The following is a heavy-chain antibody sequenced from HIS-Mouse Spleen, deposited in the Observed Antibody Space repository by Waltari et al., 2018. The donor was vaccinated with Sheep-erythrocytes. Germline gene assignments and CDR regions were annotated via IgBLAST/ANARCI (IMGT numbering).Heavy chain of an antibody. CDR2: IYYSGST. J-gene: IGHJ4*02. CDR3: ARALANWGSSFDY. V-gene: IGHV4-30-4*01. Sequence: QVQLQESGPGLVKPSQTLSLTCTVSGGSIRSGDDYWSWIRQPPGKGLDWIGYIYYSGSTYYNPSLKSRVTISVDTSKNQFSLKLSSVTAADTAVYYCARALANWGSSFDYWGQGTLVTVSS. CDR1: GGSIRSGDDY. D-gene: IGHD7-27*01.